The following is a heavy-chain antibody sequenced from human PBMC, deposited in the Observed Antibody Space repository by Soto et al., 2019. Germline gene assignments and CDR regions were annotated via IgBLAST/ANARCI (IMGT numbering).Heavy chain of an antibody. CDR1: GYTFTSYA. CDR2: INTGKGNT. D-gene: IGHD2-2*01. Sequence: ASVKVSCKASGYTFTSYAMHWVRQAPGQRREWMGWINTGKGNTKYSQKFQGRVTVTSDTSASTAYMDLSSLRSEDTAMYYCARAGDDCSAANCYVIDPWGQGTLVTVSS. J-gene: IGHJ5*02. V-gene: IGHV1-3*04. CDR3: ARAGDDCSAANCYVIDP.